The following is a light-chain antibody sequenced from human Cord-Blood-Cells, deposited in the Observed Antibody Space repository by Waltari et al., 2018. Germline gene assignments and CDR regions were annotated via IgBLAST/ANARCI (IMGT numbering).Light chain of an antibody. CDR2: GAS. CDR1: QSVSSSY. CDR3: QQYGSSPRT. V-gene: IGKV3-20*01. J-gene: IGKJ1*01. Sequence: EIVLTQSPGTLSLSPGERAPLPCRASQSVSSSYLAWYQQTPGQAPRLLIYGASSRATGIPDRFSGSGSGTDFTLTISRLEPEDFAVYYCQQYGSSPRTFGQGTKVEIK.